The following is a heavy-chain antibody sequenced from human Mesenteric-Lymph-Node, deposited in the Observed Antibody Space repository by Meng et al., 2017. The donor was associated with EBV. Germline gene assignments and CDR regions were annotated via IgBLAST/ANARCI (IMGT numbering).Heavy chain of an antibody. V-gene: IGHV4-30-2*01. CDR1: GDSITSGGYS. CDR3: ARVDREGRGITH. J-gene: IGHJ4*02. CDR2: IYHTAYT. D-gene: IGHD3-10*01. Sequence: QFPLPDSGLVRGKPSPPLSLTCAVSGDSITSGGYSWSWIRQPLGKGLEWIGHIYHTAYTYSTPSLKNRVTISMDRSKNQFSLKVTSVTAADTAVYYCARVDREGRGITHWGQGTLVTVSS.